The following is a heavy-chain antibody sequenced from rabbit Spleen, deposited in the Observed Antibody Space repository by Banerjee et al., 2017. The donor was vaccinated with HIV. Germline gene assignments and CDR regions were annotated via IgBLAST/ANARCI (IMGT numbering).Heavy chain of an antibody. V-gene: IGHV1S40*01. J-gene: IGHJ6*01. Sequence: QSLEESGGDLVKPGASLTLTCTASGFSFSSSHYMCWVRQAPGKGLEWIACIYPGNSGNTYYATWAKGRFTISKTSSTTVTLQMTSLTAADTATYFCARDTGSSFSTYGMDLWGQGTLVTVS. CDR3: ARDTGSSFSTYGMDL. CDR1: GFSFSSSHY. CDR2: IYPGNSGNT. D-gene: IGHD8-1*01.